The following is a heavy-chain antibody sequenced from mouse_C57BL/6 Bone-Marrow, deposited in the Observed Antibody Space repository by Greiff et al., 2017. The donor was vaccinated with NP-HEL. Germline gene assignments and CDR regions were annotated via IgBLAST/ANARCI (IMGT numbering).Heavy chain of an antibody. Sequence: VQLVESGAELARPGASVKLSCKASGYTFTSYGISWVKQRTGQGLEWIGEIYPRSGNTYYNEKFKGKATLTADKSSSTAYMELRSLTSEDSAVYFCARDTTGWFAYWGQGTLVTVSA. CDR3: ARDTTGWFAY. J-gene: IGHJ3*01. CDR1: GYTFTSYG. CDR2: IYPRSGNT. V-gene: IGHV1-81*01. D-gene: IGHD1-1*01.